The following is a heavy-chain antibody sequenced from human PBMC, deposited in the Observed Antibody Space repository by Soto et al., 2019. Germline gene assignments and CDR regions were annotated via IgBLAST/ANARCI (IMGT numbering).Heavy chain of an antibody. CDR1: GGSTSSNYYC. CDR3: ARGPSGEKVDY. Sequence: QVQLQESGPGLVTPSQTLSLTCPVSGGSTSSNYYCWICIRKSTNRGLEWIGHIYNGGTSYNNPSLASRTTISVDTSKTQFSLDPNAVTAAYTAVYYCARGPSGEKVDYWGQGILVTVSS. J-gene: IGHJ4*02. CDR2: IYNGGTS. D-gene: IGHD7-27*01. V-gene: IGHV4-30-4*08.